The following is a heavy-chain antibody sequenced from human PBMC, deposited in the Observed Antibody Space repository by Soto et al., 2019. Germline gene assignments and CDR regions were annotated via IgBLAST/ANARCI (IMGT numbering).Heavy chain of an antibody. D-gene: IGHD6-6*01. CDR3: ASTRSSREMYYYYYGMDV. J-gene: IGHJ6*02. Sequence: SQTLSLTCAISGDSVSSNSAAWNWIRQSPSRGLEWLGRTYYRSKWYNDYAVSVKSRITINPDTSKNQFSLQLNSVTPEDTAVYYCASTRSSREMYYYYYGMDVWGQGTTVTVSS. CDR2: TYYRSKWYN. V-gene: IGHV6-1*01. CDR1: GDSVSSNSAA.